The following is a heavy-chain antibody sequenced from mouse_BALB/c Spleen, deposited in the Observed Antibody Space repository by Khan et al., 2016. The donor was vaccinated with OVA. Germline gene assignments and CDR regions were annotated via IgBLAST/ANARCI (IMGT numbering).Heavy chain of an antibody. J-gene: IGHJ4*01. V-gene: IGHV5-9-3*01. CDR2: ISSGGSYT. CDR3: ARIDAMDD. CDR1: GFTFSSYA. Sequence: DVHLVESGGGLVKPGGSLKLSCAASGFTFSSYAMSWVRQTPEKRLEWVAAISSGGSYTYYPDSVKGRFTISRDNAKNTLYLQRSSLRSEDTAMLDCARIDAMDDWGQGTSVTVSS.